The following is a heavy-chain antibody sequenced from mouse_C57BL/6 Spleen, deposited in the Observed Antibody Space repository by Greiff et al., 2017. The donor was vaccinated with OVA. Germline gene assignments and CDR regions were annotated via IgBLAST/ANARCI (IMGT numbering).Heavy chain of an antibody. V-gene: IGHV8-12*01. Sequence: QVQLKESGPGILQSSQTLSLTCSFSGFSLSTSGMGVSWIRQPSGKGLEWLAHIYWDDDKRYNPSLKSRITISKDTSRNQVFLKITSVDTADTATDYCAGVGDYCGSNDYWGQGTTLTVSS. CDR2: IYWDDDK. J-gene: IGHJ2*01. D-gene: IGHD1-1*01. CDR1: GFSLSTSGMG. CDR3: AGVGDYCGSNDY.